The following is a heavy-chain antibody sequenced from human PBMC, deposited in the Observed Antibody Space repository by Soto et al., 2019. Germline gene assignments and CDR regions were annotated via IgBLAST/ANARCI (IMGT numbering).Heavy chain of an antibody. CDR2: ISAGGSST. CDR3: AKEGALGLYYFDY. CDR1: GFTFSSYV. Sequence: EVQLLDSGGGLVRPGGSLRLSCAASGFTFSSYVMSWVRQAPGKGLEWVSTISAGGSSTYYADSVKGRFTISRDNSKNTLYLQMNSLRPEDTAVYYCAKEGALGLYYFDYWGQGTLVTVSS. J-gene: IGHJ4*02. D-gene: IGHD3-10*01. V-gene: IGHV3-23*01.